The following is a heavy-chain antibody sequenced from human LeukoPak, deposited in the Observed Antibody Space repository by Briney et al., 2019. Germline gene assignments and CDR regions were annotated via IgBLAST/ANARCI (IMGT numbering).Heavy chain of an antibody. CDR1: GGSFSGYY. CDR2: INHSGST. Sequence: SETLSLTCAVYGGSFSGYYWSWIRQPPGKGLEWIGEINHSGSTNYNPSLKSRVTISVGTSKNQFSLKLSSVTAADTAVYYCAGRGPVPYYYYYMDVWGKGTTVTVSS. J-gene: IGHJ6*03. CDR3: AGRGPVPYYYYYMDV. V-gene: IGHV4-34*01.